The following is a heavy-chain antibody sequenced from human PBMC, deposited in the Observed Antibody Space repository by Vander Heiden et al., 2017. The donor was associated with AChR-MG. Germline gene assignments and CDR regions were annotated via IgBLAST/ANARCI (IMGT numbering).Heavy chain of an antibody. Sequence: QLQLQQWGAGLLKPSETLSLTCAVYGGSFSGYYWSCIRQPPGKGLEWIGEINHSGSTNYNPSLKSRVTISVDTSKNQFSLKLSSVTAADTAVYYCALTEGYFDYWGQGTLVTVSS. CDR3: ALTEGYFDY. CDR2: INHSGST. V-gene: IGHV4-34*01. CDR1: GGSFSGYY. D-gene: IGHD3-16*01. J-gene: IGHJ4*02.